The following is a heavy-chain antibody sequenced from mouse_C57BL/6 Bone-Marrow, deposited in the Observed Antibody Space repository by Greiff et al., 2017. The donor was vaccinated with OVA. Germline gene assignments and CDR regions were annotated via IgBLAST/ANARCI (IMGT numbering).Heavy chain of an antibody. J-gene: IGHJ4*01. CDR2: ISSGSSTI. V-gene: IGHV5-17*01. Sequence: EVHLVESGGGLVKPGGSLKLSCAASGFTFSDYGMHWVRQAPEKGLEWVAYISSGSSTIYYADTVKGRFTISRDNAKNTLFLQMTSLRSEDTAMYYCASGYYGSSRAMDYWGQGASVTFSS. D-gene: IGHD1-1*01. CDR3: ASGYYGSSRAMDY. CDR1: GFTFSDYG.